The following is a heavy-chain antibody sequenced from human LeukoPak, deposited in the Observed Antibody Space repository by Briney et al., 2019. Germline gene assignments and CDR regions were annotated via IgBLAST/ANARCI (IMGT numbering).Heavy chain of an antibody. CDR1: GFTFTIYT. J-gene: IGHJ4*02. Sequence: PGGSLRLSCAASGFTFTIYTMNWVRPAPGRGLEWVSSISSTGNNIYYADSVKGRFTISRDNAKVSLYLEMNSLRAEDTAVYYCARGLRRGDYWGQGTLVTVSS. V-gene: IGHV3-21*01. D-gene: IGHD4-17*01. CDR2: ISSTGNNI. CDR3: ARGLRRGDY.